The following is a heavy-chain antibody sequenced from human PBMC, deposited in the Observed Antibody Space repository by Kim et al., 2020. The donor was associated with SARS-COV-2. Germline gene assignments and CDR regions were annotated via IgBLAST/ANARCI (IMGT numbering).Heavy chain of an antibody. V-gene: IGHV5-51*01. CDR1: GYSFTSYW. CDR3: ARRIRVAEKGREWGLAFDP. CDR2: IYPGDSDT. Sequence: GESLKISCKGSGYSFTSYWIGWVRQMPGKGLEWMGIIYPGDSDTRYSPSFQGQVTISADKSISTAYLQWSSLKASDTAMYYCARRIRVAEKGREWGLAFDPWGQGTLVTVSS. D-gene: IGHD3-3*01. J-gene: IGHJ5*02.